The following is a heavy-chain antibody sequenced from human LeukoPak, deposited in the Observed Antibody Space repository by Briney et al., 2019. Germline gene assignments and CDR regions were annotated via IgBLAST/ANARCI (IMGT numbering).Heavy chain of an antibody. V-gene: IGHV4-34*01. CDR2: INHSGST. J-gene: IGHJ4*02. Sequence: SETLSLTCAVYGGSFSGYYWSWIRQPPGKGLEWIGEINHSGSTNYNPSLKSRVTISLDTSKNQLSLKLSSVTAADTAVYYCASGTVAGTSLHYWGQGTLVTVSS. CDR3: ASGTVAGTSLHY. D-gene: IGHD6-19*01. CDR1: GGSFSGYY.